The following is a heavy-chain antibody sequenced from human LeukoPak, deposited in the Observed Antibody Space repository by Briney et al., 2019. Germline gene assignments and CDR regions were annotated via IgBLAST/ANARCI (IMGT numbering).Heavy chain of an antibody. CDR2: INHSGST. D-gene: IGHD3-22*01. V-gene: IGHV4-34*01. Sequence: SETLSLTCAVYGGSFSGYYWSWIRQPPRKGLEWIGEINHSGSTNYNPSLKSRVTISVDTSKNQFSLKLSSVTAADTAVYYCARGVHYYDSSGYYPLWGQGTLVTVSS. CDR1: GGSFSGYY. CDR3: ARGVHYYDSSGYYPL. J-gene: IGHJ4*02.